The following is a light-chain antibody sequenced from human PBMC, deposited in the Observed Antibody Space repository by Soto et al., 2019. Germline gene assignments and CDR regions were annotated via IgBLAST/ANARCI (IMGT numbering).Light chain of an antibody. CDR3: QQFGSYPLT. CDR1: QSVSSSY. J-gene: IGKJ4*01. CDR2: GAS. V-gene: IGKV3-20*01. Sequence: EDVLTQSPGALSFSPVERSTLSFSASQSVSSSYLAWYQQKPGQAPRLLIYGASSRATGIPDRFSGGGSGTDFTLTISRLEPEDFAVYYCQQFGSYPLTFGGGTRWIS.